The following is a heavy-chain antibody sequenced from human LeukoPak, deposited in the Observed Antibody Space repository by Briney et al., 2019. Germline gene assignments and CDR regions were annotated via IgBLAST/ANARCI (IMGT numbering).Heavy chain of an antibody. D-gene: IGHD3-10*01. CDR1: GFTFSTNT. Sequence: PGGSLRLSCAASGFTFSTNTMSWVRQAPGKGLEWVSSISSSSSYIYYADSVKGRFTISRDNAKNSLYLQMNSLRADDTAVYYCARGRLLWFGAEGWFDPWGQGTLVTVSS. CDR3: ARGRLLWFGAEGWFDP. CDR2: ISSSSSYI. V-gene: IGHV3-21*04. J-gene: IGHJ5*02.